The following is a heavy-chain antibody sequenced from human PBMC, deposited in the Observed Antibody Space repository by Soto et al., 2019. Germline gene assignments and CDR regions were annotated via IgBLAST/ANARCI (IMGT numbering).Heavy chain of an antibody. CDR1: DGSISGSY. J-gene: IGHJ4*02. CDR3: ARGVAVPGAHIDY. Sequence: SETLSLTCSVSDGSISGSYWSWIRQSPGKGLEWLGYVYYTGSTNYSPSLRSRVSISVDTSKNEFSLRLSSVTAADTAVYFCARGVAVPGAHIDYWGQGTQVTVSS. CDR2: VYYTGST. D-gene: IGHD6-19*01. V-gene: IGHV4-59*01.